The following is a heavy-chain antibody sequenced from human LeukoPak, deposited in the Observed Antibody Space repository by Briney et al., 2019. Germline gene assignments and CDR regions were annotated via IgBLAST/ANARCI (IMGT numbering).Heavy chain of an antibody. CDR2: NYYSGST. J-gene: IGHJ6*02. CDR3: ARAYYYYGMDV. Sequence: SETLSLTCTVSGGSISSYYWSWIRQPPGKGLEWIGYNYYSGSTYYNPSLKSRVTISVDTSKNQFSLKLSSVTAADTAVYYCARAYYYYGMDVWGQGTTVTVSS. CDR1: GGSISSYY. V-gene: IGHV4-59*06.